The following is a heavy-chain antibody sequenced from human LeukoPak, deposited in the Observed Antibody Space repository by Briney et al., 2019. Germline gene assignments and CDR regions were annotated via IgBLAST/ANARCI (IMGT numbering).Heavy chain of an antibody. Sequence: GGSLRLSCAASGFTFSSYAMSWVRQAPGKGLEWVSAISCSGGSTYYADSVEGRFTISRDNSKNTLYLQMNSLRAEDTAVYYCAKGFSVAGIDYWGQGTLVTVSS. D-gene: IGHD6-19*01. J-gene: IGHJ4*02. CDR3: AKGFSVAGIDY. CDR1: GFTFSSYA. CDR2: ISCSGGST. V-gene: IGHV3-23*01.